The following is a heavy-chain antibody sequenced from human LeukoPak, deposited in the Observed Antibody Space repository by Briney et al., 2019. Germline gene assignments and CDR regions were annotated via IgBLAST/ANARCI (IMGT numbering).Heavy chain of an antibody. V-gene: IGHV3-66*01. D-gene: IGHD3-3*01. CDR2: IYAGGDT. CDR1: GVTVSNDY. Sequence: GGSLRLSCAASGVTVSNDYMSWVRQAPGKGLEWVSFIYAGGDTYYADSVKGRFTISRDNYKNTVYLQMNSLRAEDTAVYYCARRGNPLDFDYWGQGTLVTVSS. CDR3: ARRGNPLDFDY. J-gene: IGHJ4*02.